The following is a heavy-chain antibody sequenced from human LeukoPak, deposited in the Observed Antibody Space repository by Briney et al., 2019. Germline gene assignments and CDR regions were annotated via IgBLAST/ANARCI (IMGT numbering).Heavy chain of an antibody. CDR3: ARDHYGSGSYYVSYMDV. CDR2: IRYDGSNK. J-gene: IGHJ6*03. V-gene: IGHV3-30*02. D-gene: IGHD3-10*01. Sequence: GGSLRLSCAASGFTFSSYGMHWVRQAPGKGLEWVAFIRYDGSNKYYADSVKGRFTISRDNSKNTLYLQMNSLRAEDTAVYYCARDHYGSGSYYVSYMDVWGKGTTVTVSS. CDR1: GFTFSSYG.